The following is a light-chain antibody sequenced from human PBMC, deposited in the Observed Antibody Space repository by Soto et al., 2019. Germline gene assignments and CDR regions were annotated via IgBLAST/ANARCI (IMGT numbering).Light chain of an antibody. CDR2: GAS. CDR3: QQYGSSHS. Sequence: EIGLTQSPGTLSLSPGERATLSCRASQSVSSSYLAWYEQKPGQAPRLLMYGASSRATGIPDRFSGSGSGTDFTLTISSLEPEDVAVYYCQQYGSSHSFGQGTKVDIK. V-gene: IGKV3-20*01. CDR1: QSVSSSY. J-gene: IGKJ1*01.